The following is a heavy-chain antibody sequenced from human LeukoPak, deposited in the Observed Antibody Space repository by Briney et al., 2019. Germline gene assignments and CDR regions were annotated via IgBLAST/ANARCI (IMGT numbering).Heavy chain of an antibody. CDR3: ARNPLPWGESRPYYFDQ. V-gene: IGHV4-39*07. D-gene: IGHD3-10*01. CDR1: GGSVSISSYY. J-gene: IGHJ4*02. Sequence: SETLSLTCTVSGGSVSISSYYWGWIRQPPGRGLEWIGRVYYSGNTYYNPSLRSRVTISVDTSKNQFSLKLSSVTAADTAVYYCARNPLPWGESRPYYFDQWGQGALVTVSS. CDR2: VYYSGNT.